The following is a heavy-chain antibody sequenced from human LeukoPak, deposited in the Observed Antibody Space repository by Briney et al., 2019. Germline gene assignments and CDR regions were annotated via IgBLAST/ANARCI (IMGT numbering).Heavy chain of an antibody. D-gene: IGHD2-21*01. CDR3: ARADRLHGGPYLIGP. Sequence: ASVKVSCKTSGYSFTDYYMHWVRQAPGQGLEWMGWINPNSGGTSSAQKFQGRVTVTRDTSISTVYMEVSWLTSDDTAIYYCARADRLHGGPYLIGPWGQGTLVTVSS. J-gene: IGHJ5*02. CDR1: GYSFTDYY. V-gene: IGHV1-2*02. CDR2: INPNSGGT.